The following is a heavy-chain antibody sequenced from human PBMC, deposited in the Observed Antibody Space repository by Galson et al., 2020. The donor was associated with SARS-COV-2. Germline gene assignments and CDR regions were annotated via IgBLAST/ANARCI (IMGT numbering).Heavy chain of an antibody. J-gene: IGHJ6*03. CDR2: INHSGST. D-gene: IGHD2-2*01. V-gene: IGHV4-34*01. CDR3: VGGAEERRIIVVVPYYYTYMDV. CDR1: AGSFKNYY. Sequence: SEILSITCAVYAGSFKNYYWTWIRQSPGKGLQWIGEINHSGSTNYDPSLQGRVAMSVDTSKNQFSLRLGSVTAADTAVYYWVGGAEERRIIVVVPYYYTYMDVWGGGTAVTVSS.